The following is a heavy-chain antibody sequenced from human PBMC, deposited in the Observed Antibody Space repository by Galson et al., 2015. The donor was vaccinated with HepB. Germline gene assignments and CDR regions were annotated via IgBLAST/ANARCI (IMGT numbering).Heavy chain of an antibody. CDR1: GFTFSSYA. V-gene: IGHV3-23*01. CDR3: AKEYCSRTTCYGGFDY. Sequence: SLRLSCAASGFTFSSYAMSWVRQAPGKGLEWVSAISGSGGSTYYADSVKGRFTISRDNSKNTLFLQMNSLRAEDTAVYYCAKEYCSRTTCYGGFDYWGQGTLVTVSS. D-gene: IGHD2-2*01. CDR2: ISGSGGST. J-gene: IGHJ4*02.